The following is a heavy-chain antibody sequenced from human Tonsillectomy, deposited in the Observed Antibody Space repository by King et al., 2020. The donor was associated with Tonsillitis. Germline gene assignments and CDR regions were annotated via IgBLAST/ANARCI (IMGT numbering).Heavy chain of an antibody. Sequence: QLVQSGGGLVQPGRSLRLSCAASGFTFDDYAMHWVRQAPGKGLGWVSGISWNSGCIGYADFVKGRFTSSREKAKNSLYLEMNSLRAEDTALYYCAKDFSAVAGNDAFDIWGQGTMVTVSS. J-gene: IGHJ3*02. V-gene: IGHV3-9*01. CDR3: AKDFSAVAGNDAFDI. D-gene: IGHD6-19*01. CDR1: GFTFDDYA. CDR2: ISWNSGCI.